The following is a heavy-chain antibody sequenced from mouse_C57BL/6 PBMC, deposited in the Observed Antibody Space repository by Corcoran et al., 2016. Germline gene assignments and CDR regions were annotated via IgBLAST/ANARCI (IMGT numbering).Heavy chain of an antibody. D-gene: IGHD2-5*01. CDR2: INPNNGGT. CDR3: ASAYYSNWFAY. CDR1: GYTFTDYY. Sequence: EVQLQQSGPELVKPGASVKISCKASGYTFTDYYMNWVKQSHGKSLEWIGDINPNNGGTSYNQKFKGKATLTVDKSSSTAYMELRSLTSEDSAVYYCASAYYSNWFAYWGQGTLVTVS. V-gene: IGHV1-26*01. J-gene: IGHJ3*01.